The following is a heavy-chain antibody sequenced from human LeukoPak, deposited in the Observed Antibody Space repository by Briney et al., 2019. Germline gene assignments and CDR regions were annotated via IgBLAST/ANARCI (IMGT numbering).Heavy chain of an antibody. CDR3: ARGYSNNGGYYMDV. CDR1: GFTLRSYW. J-gene: IGHJ6*03. D-gene: IGHD1-26*01. CDR2: INSDGSTT. V-gene: IGHV3-74*01. Sequence: GGSLRLSCAASGFTLRSYWMHWVRQGPGKGLVWVSRINSDGSTTGYADSEKGRFTISRDSAENTVYLQMNSLRAEDTAVYYCARGYSNNGGYYMDVWGKGTTVTVSS.